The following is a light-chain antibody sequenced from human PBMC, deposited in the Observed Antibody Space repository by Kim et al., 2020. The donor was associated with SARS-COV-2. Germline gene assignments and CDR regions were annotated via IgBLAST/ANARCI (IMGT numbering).Light chain of an antibody. CDR1: NSYVGRYNS. V-gene: IGLV2-14*03. CDR3: SSSTYNTNVV. Sequence: QSALIQPASVSGSPGQSISISCTGSNSYVGRYNSVSWYQLHPGKAPKLLIFDVNSRPSGVSSRFSGSKSGNTASLTISGLQAEDEADYYCSSSTYNTNVVFGTGTKVTVL. CDR2: DVN. J-gene: IGLJ1*01.